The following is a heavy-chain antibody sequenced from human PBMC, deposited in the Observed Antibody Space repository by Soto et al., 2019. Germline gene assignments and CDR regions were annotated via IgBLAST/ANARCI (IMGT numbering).Heavy chain of an antibody. CDR2: ISSSSSTI. CDR1: GFTFSSYS. J-gene: IGHJ6*02. Sequence: GGSLRLSCAASGFTFSSYSMNWVRQAPGKGLEWVSYISSSSSTIYYADSVKGRFTISRDNAKNSLYLQMNSLRDEDTAVYYCARVVSTSCYVDCYGMDVWGQGTTVTVSS. CDR3: ARVVSTSCYVDCYGMDV. D-gene: IGHD2-2*01. V-gene: IGHV3-48*02.